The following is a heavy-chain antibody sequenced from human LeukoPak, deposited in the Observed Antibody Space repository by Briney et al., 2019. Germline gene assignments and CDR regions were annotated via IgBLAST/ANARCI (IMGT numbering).Heavy chain of an antibody. Sequence: GGSLRLSCAASGFTFSNYWMTWVRQAPGKGLDYLSVISYNGDETYYAKSVKGRFTISRDNSKNTLYLQMGTLRPEDTAVYYGARDPSVEGFSGSELDFWGQGTLVTVSS. CDR3: ARDPSVEGFSGSELDF. CDR2: ISYNGDET. D-gene: IGHD3-22*01. V-gene: IGHV3-64*01. J-gene: IGHJ4*02. CDR1: GFTFSNYW.